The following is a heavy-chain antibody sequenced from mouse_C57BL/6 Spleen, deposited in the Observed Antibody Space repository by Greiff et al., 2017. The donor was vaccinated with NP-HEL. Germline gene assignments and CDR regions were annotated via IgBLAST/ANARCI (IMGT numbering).Heavy chain of an antibody. CDR3: ARRALYYGSSHY. J-gene: IGHJ4*01. V-gene: IGHV1-80*01. CDR1: GYAFSSYW. Sequence: QVQLQQSGAELVKPGASVKISCKASGYAFSSYWMNWVKQRPGKGLEWIGQIYPGDGDTNYNGTFKGKATLTADKSSSTAYMQLSSLTSEDSAVYFCARRALYYGSSHYWGQGTSVTVSS. CDR2: IYPGDGDT. D-gene: IGHD1-1*01.